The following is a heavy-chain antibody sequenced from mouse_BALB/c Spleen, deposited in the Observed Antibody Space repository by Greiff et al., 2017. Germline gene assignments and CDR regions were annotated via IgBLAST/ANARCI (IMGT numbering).Heavy chain of an antibody. CDR3: ARDRIAYYYGSSYYYAMDY. J-gene: IGHJ4*01. D-gene: IGHD1-1*01. CDR2: IWGDGSK. V-gene: IGHV2-6-7*01. CDR1: GFSLTGYG. Sequence: VQLQESGPGLVAPSQSLSITCTVSGFSLTGYGVNWVRQPPGKGLEWLGMIWGDGSKDYNSALKSRLSISKDNTKSHVFLKMNSLQTDDTAMYYCARDRIAYYYGSSYYYAMDYWGQGTTVTVSS.